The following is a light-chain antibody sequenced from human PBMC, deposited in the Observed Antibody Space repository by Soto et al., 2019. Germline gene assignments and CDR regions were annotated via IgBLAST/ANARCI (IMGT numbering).Light chain of an antibody. Sequence: IVLTQSPCTLSWSPGAMATLSCRASQSVNSNFLAWYQQKPGQAPRLLISGASNRATGIPARFSGSGSGTDFTLTISSLEPEDSAVYYCQQRNVWSPVTFGQGTRLEIK. CDR1: QSVNSNF. CDR3: QQRNVWSPVT. V-gene: IGKV3D-20*02. CDR2: GAS. J-gene: IGKJ5*01.